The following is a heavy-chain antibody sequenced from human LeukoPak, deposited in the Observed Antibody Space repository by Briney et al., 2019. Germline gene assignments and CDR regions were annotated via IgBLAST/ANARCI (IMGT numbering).Heavy chain of an antibody. Sequence: QPGGSLRLSCAASGFTFSSYGMHWVRQAPGKGLEWVAVISYDGSNKYYADSVKGRFTISRDNSKNTLYLQMNSLRAEDTAVYYCARSYYYDSSHTVDYWGQGTLVTASS. V-gene: IGHV3-30*03. CDR2: ISYDGSNK. J-gene: IGHJ4*02. D-gene: IGHD3-22*01. CDR1: GFTFSSYG. CDR3: ARSYYYDSSHTVDY.